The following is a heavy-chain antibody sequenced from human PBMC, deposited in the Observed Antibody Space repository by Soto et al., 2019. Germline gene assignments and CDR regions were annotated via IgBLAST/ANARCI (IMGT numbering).Heavy chain of an antibody. CDR3: ARVMDTAMVIYYYYYGMDG. CDR1: GGTFSSYA. Sequence: GASVKVSCKASGGTFSSYAISWVRQAPGQGLEWMGGIIPIFGTANYAQKVQGRVTITADKSTSTAYMELSSLRSEDTAVYYCARVMDTAMVIYYYYYGMDGWGQGATVTVS. D-gene: IGHD5-18*01. CDR2: IIPIFGTA. J-gene: IGHJ6*02. V-gene: IGHV1-69*06.